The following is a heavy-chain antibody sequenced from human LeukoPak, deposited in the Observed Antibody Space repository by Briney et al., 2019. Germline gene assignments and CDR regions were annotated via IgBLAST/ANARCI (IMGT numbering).Heavy chain of an antibody. D-gene: IGHD3-10*01. CDR3: AKDGSVLLWFGELLLKGGGLDY. J-gene: IGHJ4*02. Sequence: PGGSLRLSCAASGFTFSSYGMHWVRQAPGKGLEWVAVISYDGSNKYYADSVKGRFTISRDNSKNTLYLQMNSLRAEDTAVYYCAKDGSVLLWFGELLLKGGGLDYWGQGTLVTVSS. CDR2: ISYDGSNK. V-gene: IGHV3-30*18. CDR1: GFTFSSYG.